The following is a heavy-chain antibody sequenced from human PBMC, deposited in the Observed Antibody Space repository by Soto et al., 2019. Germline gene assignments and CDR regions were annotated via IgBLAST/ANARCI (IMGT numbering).Heavy chain of an antibody. V-gene: IGHV4-39*01. CDR3: ATLYGDYVSY. J-gene: IGHJ4*02. CDR2: IYYSGST. CDR1: GGSISSSSYY. Sequence: SETLSLTCTVSGGSISSSSYYWGWIRQPPGKGLEWIGSIYYSGSTYYNPSLKSRVTISVDTSKNQFPLKLSSVTAADTAVYYCATLYGDYVSYWGQGTLVTAPQ. D-gene: IGHD4-17*01.